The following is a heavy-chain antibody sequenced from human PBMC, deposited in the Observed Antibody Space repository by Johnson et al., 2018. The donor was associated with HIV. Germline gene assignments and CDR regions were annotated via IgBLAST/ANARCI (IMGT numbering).Heavy chain of an antibody. CDR1: GFIFSNAW. Sequence: VQLVESGGGLVKPGGSLRLSCAASGFIFSNAWMHWVRQAPGKGLEWVGRIKSKTDGGTTDYAAPVKGRFTISRDDSKNTLYLQMNSLRAEDTAVYYCAREMAATNAWALDIWGQGTMVTVSS. CDR3: AREMAATNAWALDI. V-gene: IGHV3-15*01. CDR2: IKSKTDGGTT. D-gene: IGHD5-24*01. J-gene: IGHJ3*02.